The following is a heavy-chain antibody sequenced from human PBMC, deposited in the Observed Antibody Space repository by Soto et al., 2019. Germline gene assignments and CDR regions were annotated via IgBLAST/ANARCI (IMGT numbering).Heavy chain of an antibody. J-gene: IGHJ4*02. CDR3: AREGYCSSTSCYSFDC. D-gene: IGHD2-2*01. CDR1: GFTFSSSS. V-gene: IGHV3-23*01. Sequence: GVSLRLSFAASGFTFSSSSMSWVRQAPGKGLEWVSAISGNGANTYYADSVKGRFTISRDNSKNTLYLQMGSLRTEDMAVYYCAREGYCSSTSCYSFDCWGQGTLVTVSS. CDR2: ISGNGANT.